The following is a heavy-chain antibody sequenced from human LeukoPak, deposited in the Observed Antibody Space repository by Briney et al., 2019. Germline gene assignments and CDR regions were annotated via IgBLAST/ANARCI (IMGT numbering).Heavy chain of an antibody. D-gene: IGHD3-10*01. V-gene: IGHV3-23*01. Sequence: PGSSLRPSCAASGFTFSSYAMSWVRQAQGKGLEWVSAISGSGGSTYYAGSVKGRLTISRDNSKNTLYLQMNSLRAEDTAVYFCAKGDTHYYGSGSSLDYWGQGALVTVSS. CDR2: ISGSGGST. CDR3: AKGDTHYYGSGSSLDY. J-gene: IGHJ4*02. CDR1: GFTFSSYA.